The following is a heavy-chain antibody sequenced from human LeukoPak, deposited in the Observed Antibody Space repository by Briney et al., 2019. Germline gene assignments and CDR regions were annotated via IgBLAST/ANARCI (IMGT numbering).Heavy chain of an antibody. J-gene: IGHJ4*02. D-gene: IGHD3-10*01. CDR2: IKSKTDGGAT. V-gene: IGHV3-15*01. CDR3: ITSGGYFGSGSYD. Sequence: GGSLRLSCAASGFTFNNARMSWVRQAPGKGLEWVGRIKSKTDGGATDYAAPVKGRFTISRDDSKNTVYLQMNSLKTEDTAVYYCITSGGYFGSGSYDRGQGTLVTVSS. CDR1: GFTFNNAR.